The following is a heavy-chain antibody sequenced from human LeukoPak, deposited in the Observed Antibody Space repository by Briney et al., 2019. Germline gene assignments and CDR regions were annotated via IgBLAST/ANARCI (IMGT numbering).Heavy chain of an antibody. CDR1: GITFDDYA. CDR2: ISWNSVSI. Sequence: PGRSLGLSCAASGITFDDYAMYWVRQGPGKGLEWVAGISWNSVSIGYADSVKGRFTISRDNAKNSLYLQMNSLRNEDTALCYCAKELGGGSDGLDIWGQGTMVTVSS. D-gene: IGHD2-15*01. V-gene: IGHV3-9*01. J-gene: IGHJ3*02. CDR3: AKELGGGSDGLDI.